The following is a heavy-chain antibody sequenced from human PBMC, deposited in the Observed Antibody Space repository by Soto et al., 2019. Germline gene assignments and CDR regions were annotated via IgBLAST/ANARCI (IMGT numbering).Heavy chain of an antibody. CDR3: ARVGAAKRYYYYGMDV. D-gene: IGHD1-26*01. CDR2: IWYDGSNK. V-gene: IGHV3-33*01. Sequence: QVQLVESGGGVVQPGRSLRLSCAASGFTFSSYGMHWVRQAPGKGLEWVAVIWYDGSNKYYADSVKGRFTISRDNTKNTLYLQMNSLRAEDTAVDYCARVGAAKRYYYYGMDVWGQGTTVTVSS. J-gene: IGHJ6*02. CDR1: GFTFSSYG.